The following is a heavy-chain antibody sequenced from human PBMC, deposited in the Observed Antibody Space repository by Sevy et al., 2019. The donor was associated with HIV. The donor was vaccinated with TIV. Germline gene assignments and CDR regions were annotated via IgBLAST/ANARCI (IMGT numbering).Heavy chain of an antibody. CDR1: GYTFTSYG. Sequence: ASVKVSCKASGYTFTSYGISWVRQAPGQGLEWMGWISAYNGNTNHAQKLQGRVTMTTDTSTSTAYMELRSLRSDDTAVYYCARDRSSGSYYYYYYMDVWGKGTTVTVSS. D-gene: IGHD6-19*01. CDR3: ARDRSSGSYYYYYYMDV. J-gene: IGHJ6*03. V-gene: IGHV1-18*04. CDR2: ISAYNGNT.